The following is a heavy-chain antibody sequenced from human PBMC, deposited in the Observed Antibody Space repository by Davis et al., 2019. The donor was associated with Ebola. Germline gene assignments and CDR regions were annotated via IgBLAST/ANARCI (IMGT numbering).Heavy chain of an antibody. CDR3: ARDRAYQLLDNWFDP. Sequence: PGGSLRLSCAASGFTFSSYSMNWVRQAPGKGLEWVSYISSSSSTIYYADSVKGRFTISRDNAKNSLYLQMNSLRDEDTAVYYCARDRAYQLLDNWFDPWGQGTLVTVSS. J-gene: IGHJ5*02. CDR1: GFTFSSYS. D-gene: IGHD2-2*01. V-gene: IGHV3-48*02. CDR2: ISSSSSTI.